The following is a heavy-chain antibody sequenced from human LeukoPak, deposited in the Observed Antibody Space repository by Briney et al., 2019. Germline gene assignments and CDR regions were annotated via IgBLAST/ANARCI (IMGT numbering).Heavy chain of an antibody. V-gene: IGHV1-18*01. J-gene: IGHJ4*02. CDR2: ISCYNGST. CDR3: MRDPTNTSGRYAYFDY. Sequence: ASVTVSCKASGYTFTHHGISWVRQAPGQGLEWMGWISCYNGSTNYAQKFQGRVTMSTDTSTSTAYLKLTGLRSDDTAVYYCMRDPTNTSGRYAYFDYWGQGTLVTVSS. D-gene: IGHD6-19*01. CDR1: GYTFTHHG.